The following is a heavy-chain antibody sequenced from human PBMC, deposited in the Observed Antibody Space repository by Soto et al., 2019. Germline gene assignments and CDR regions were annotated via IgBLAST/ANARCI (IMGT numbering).Heavy chain of an antibody. CDR1: GGTFSSYT. J-gene: IGHJ4*02. D-gene: IGHD2-8*01. CDR3: ASGYCTNGVCYTGGFDY. V-gene: IGHV1-69*02. Sequence: ASVKVSCKASGGTFSSYTISWVRQAPGQGLEWMGRIIPILGIANYAQKFQGRVTITADKSTSTAYMELSSLRSEDTAVYYCASGYCTNGVCYTGGFDYWGQGTLVTVSS. CDR2: IIPILGIA.